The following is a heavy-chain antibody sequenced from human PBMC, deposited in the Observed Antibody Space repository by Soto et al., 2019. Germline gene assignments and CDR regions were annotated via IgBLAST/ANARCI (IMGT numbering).Heavy chain of an antibody. J-gene: IGHJ4*02. CDR1: GFTFSNYA. CDR3: AKVFSPEGGNYFDH. V-gene: IGHV3-23*01. CDR2: ISNSFSDGNT. Sequence: VQLLESGGGLVQPGGSLRLSCAASGFTFSNYAMDWVRQAPGKGLEWVSAISNSFSDGNTHYADSVKGRFTISRDNEKNTVFLEMNSLRAEDTAVYYCAKVFSPEGGNYFDHWGQGTLVTVSS.